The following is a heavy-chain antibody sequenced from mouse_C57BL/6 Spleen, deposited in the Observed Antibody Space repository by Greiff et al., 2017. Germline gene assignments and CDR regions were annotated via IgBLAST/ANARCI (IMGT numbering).Heavy chain of an antibody. J-gene: IGHJ4*01. D-gene: IGHD2-4*01. Sequence: DVMLVESGEGLVKPGGSLKLSCEASGFTFSSYAMSWVRQTPEKRLEWVAYISSGGDYIYYADTVKGRFTISRDNARNTLYLQMSSLKSEDTAIYYCTKDNYDYEGYAMDYWGQGTSVTVSS. CDR1: GFTFSSYA. CDR3: TKDNYDYEGYAMDY. V-gene: IGHV5-9-1*02. CDR2: ISSGGDYI.